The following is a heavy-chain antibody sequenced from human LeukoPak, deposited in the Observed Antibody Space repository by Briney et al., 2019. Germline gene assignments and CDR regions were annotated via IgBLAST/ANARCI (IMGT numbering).Heavy chain of an antibody. J-gene: IGHJ6*03. CDR2: ISSSGSTI. CDR3: ARDLKYKQLAGFYYYMDV. V-gene: IGHV3-48*03. CDR1: GFTFSSYE. Sequence: GGSLRLSCAASGFTFSSYEMNWVRQAPGKGLEWVSYISSSGSTIYYADSVKGRFTISRDNAKNSLYLQMNSLRAEDTALYYCARDLKYKQLAGFYYYMDVWGKGTTVTVSS. D-gene: IGHD6-6*01.